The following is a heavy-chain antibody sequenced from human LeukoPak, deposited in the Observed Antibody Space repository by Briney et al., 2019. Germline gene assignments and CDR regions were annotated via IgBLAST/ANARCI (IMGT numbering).Heavy chain of an antibody. CDR2: MNPNSGNT. CDR1: GYTFTSYD. D-gene: IGHD6-13*01. V-gene: IGHV1-8*01. J-gene: IGHJ4*02. Sequence: ASVKVSCKASGYTFTSYDINWVRQASGQGLEWMGWMNPNSGNTGSAQKFRGRVTMTSNTSISTAYMELSSLRSEDTAVYYCARGLRREQQLLRAFDYWGQGTPVTVSS. CDR3: ARGLRREQQLLRAFDY.